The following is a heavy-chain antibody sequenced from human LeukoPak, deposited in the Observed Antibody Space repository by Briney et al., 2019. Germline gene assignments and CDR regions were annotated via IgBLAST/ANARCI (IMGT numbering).Heavy chain of an antibody. J-gene: IGHJ4*02. V-gene: IGHV4-59*01. CDR1: GVSISSYY. CDR3: ARVPNALGSYYPDY. Sequence: PSETLSLTCTVSGVSISSYYWSWIRQPPGKGLEWIGYMYYSGNSKYNPSLKSRVTISADTSKNEFSLKLSSVTAADTAVYYCARVPNALGSYYPDYWGQGTLVTASS. D-gene: IGHD3-10*01. CDR2: MYYSGNS.